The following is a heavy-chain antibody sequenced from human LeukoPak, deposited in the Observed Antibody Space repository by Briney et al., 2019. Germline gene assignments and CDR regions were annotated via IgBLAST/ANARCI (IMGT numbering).Heavy chain of an antibody. D-gene: IGHD6-6*01. J-gene: IGHJ5*02. CDR3: ARDYSSSFSWFDP. V-gene: IGHV4-38-2*02. Sequence: PSETLSLTCTVSGYSISSGYYWGWIRQPPGKGLEWIGSIYHSGSTYYNPSLKSRVTISVDTSKNQFSLKLSSVTAADTAVYYCARDYSSSFSWFDPWGQGTLVTVSS. CDR1: GYSISSGYY. CDR2: IYHSGST.